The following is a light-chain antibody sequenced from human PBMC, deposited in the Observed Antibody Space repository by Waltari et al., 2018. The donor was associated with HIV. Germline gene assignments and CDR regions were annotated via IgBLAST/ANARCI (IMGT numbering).Light chain of an antibody. CDR1: SPNIGRNP. V-gene: IGLV1-44*01. CDR2: SNN. CDR3: AAWDDSLIGSWV. Sequence: QSVLTQPPSTSGTPGPRITIPCSGSSPNIGRNPVNRYQHLPGPAPKLLIYSNNQRPSGAPDRFSGSKSGTSASLAISGLQSEDEADYYCAAWDDSLIGSWVFGGGTKLTVL. J-gene: IGLJ3*02.